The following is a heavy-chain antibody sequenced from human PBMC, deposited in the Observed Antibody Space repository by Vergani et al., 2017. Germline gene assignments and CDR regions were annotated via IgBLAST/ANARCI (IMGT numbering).Heavy chain of an antibody. CDR1: GFTFSSYW. V-gene: IGHV3-23*04. CDR2: ISGSGGST. D-gene: IGHD3-10*01. CDR3: AKARPGSYYRAYYYYYMDV. J-gene: IGHJ6*03. Sequence: EVQLVESGGGLVQPGGSLRLSCAASGFTFSSYWMHWVRQAPGKGLEWVSAISGSGGSTYYADSVKGRFTISRDNSKNTLYLQMNSLRAEDTAVYYCAKARPGSYYRAYYYYYMDVWGKGTTVTVSS.